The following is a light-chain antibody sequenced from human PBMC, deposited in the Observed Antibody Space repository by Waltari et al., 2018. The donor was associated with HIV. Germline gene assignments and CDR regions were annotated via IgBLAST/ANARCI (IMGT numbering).Light chain of an antibody. J-gene: IGLJ2*01. CDR2: SNN. Sequence: QSVLTQPPAASGTPGQRVTISCSGSSSNIGSNNVNWYQQLPGTAPKLVIYSNNQRHSGVPDRCSGSKSGTSASLAISGLQSEDEADYYCSAWDDNVNALFGGGTRLTVV. V-gene: IGLV1-44*01. CDR1: SSNIGSNN. CDR3: SAWDDNVNAL.